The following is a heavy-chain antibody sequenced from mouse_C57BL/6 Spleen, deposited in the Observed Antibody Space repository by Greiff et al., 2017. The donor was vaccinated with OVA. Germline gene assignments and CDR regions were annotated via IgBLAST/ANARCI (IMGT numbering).Heavy chain of an antibody. V-gene: IGHV1-52*01. CDR1: GYTFTSYW. CDR3: ARQGTVVATGNLDY. J-gene: IGHJ2*01. CDR2: IDPSDSET. Sequence: QVHVKQPGAELVRPGSSVKLSCKASGYTFTSYWMHWVKQRPIQGLEWIGNIDPSDSETHSNQKFKDKATLTVDKSSSTAYMQLSSLTSEDSAVYYCARQGTVVATGNLDYWDQGTTLTVSS. D-gene: IGHD1-1*01.